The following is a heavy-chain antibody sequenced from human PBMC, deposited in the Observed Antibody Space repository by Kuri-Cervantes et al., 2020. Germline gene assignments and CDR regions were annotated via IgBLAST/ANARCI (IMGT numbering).Heavy chain of an antibody. V-gene: IGHV4-34*01. CDR1: GGSFSGYY. Sequence: ESLKISCAVYGGSFSGYYWSWIRQPPGKGLEWIGEINHSGSTNYNPSLKSRVTISVDTSKNQFSLKLSSVTAADTAVYYCARGDSGYDLPPDYRGQGTLVTVSS. D-gene: IGHD5-12*01. J-gene: IGHJ4*02. CDR2: INHSGST. CDR3: ARGDSGYDLPPDY.